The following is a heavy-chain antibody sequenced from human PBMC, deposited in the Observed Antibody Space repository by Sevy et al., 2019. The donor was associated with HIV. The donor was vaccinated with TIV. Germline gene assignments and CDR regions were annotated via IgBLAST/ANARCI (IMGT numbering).Heavy chain of an antibody. CDR2: ISSSSSYI. CDR3: ARAIDYGDYFPYGMDV. V-gene: IGHV3-21*01. Sequence: GGSLRLSCAASGFTFSSYSMNWVRQAPGKGLEWVSSISSSSSYIYYADSVMGRLTISRDNAKNSLYLQMNSLRAEDTAVYYCARAIDYGDYFPYGMDVWGQGTTVTVSS. D-gene: IGHD4-17*01. J-gene: IGHJ6*02. CDR1: GFTFSSYS.